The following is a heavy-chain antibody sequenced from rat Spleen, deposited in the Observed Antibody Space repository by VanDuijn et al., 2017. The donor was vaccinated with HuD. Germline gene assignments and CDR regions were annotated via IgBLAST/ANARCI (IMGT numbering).Heavy chain of an antibody. Sequence: EVQLVESGGGLVQPGRSLKLSCAASGFTFSNYYMAWVRQAPTKGLEWVASISPSGGSTYYRDSVKGRFTVSRDNAKSTLYLQMDSLRSEDTATYYCARSYYDGYYFDYWGQGVMVTVSS. CDR3: ARSYYDGYYFDY. J-gene: IGHJ2*01. CDR2: ISPSGGST. D-gene: IGHD1-12*03. CDR1: GFTFSNYY. V-gene: IGHV5-25*01.